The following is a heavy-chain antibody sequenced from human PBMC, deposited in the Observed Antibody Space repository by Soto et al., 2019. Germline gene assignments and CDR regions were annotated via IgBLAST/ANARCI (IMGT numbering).Heavy chain of an antibody. CDR3: AKVLTGPRIAARYFDY. V-gene: IGHV3-23*01. Sequence: PGGSLRLSCAASGFTFSSYAMSWVRQAPGKGLEWVSAISGSGGSTYYADSVKGRFTISRDNSKNTLYLQMNSLRAEDTAVYYCAKVLTGPRIAARYFDYWGQGTLVTVSS. CDR1: GFTFSSYA. J-gene: IGHJ4*02. CDR2: ISGSGGST. D-gene: IGHD6-6*01.